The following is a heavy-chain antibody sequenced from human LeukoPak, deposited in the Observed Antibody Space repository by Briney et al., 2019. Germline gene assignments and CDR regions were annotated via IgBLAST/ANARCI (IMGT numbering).Heavy chain of an antibody. CDR1: GFTFSHHW. J-gene: IGHJ4*02. D-gene: IGHD3-16*01. V-gene: IGHV3-30*03. CDR2: ISYDGSYK. CDR3: ARGGGAPTNFFDY. Sequence: PGGSLRLSCAASGFTFSHHWMQWVRQAPGKGLEWVSVISYDGSYKYYADFVKGRFTISRDNSRNTLYVQLNSLRPEDTAVYYCARGGGAPTNFFDYWGQGTLVTVSS.